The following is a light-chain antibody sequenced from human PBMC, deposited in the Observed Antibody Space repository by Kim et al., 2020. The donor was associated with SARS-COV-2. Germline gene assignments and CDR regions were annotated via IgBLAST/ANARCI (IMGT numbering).Light chain of an antibody. CDR2: DAS. V-gene: IGKV3-11*01. Sequence: EIVLTQSPDTLSLSPGEQGTLSCRASQNIFTYLAWYQQKPGQSPRLLIYDASKRATGIPTRFSGSGSGTEFTLTINSLEAEDFAVYYCQQRANWPITCGQGTRLEIK. CDR1: QNIFTY. J-gene: IGKJ5*01. CDR3: QQRANWPIT.